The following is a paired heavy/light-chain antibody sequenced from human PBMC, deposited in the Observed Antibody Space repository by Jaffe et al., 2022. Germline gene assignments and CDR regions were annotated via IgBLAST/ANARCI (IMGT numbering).Light chain of an antibody. CDR2: DDS. J-gene: IGLJ2*01. Sequence: SYVLTQPPSVSVAPGQTARITCGGNNIGSKSVHWYQQKPGQAPVLVVYDDSDRPSGIPERFSGSNSGNTATLTISRVEAGDEADYYCQVWDSSSEDVVFGGGTKLTVL. CDR1: NIGSKS. V-gene: IGLV3-21*02. CDR3: QVWDSSSEDVV.
Heavy chain of an antibody. V-gene: IGHV4-38-2*02. CDR3: ARDKRQRDDYVWGSYRYTSDAFDI. D-gene: IGHD3-16*02. CDR1: GYSISSGYY. J-gene: IGHJ3*02. CDR2: IYHSGST. Sequence: QVQLQESGPGLVKPSETLSLTCAVSGYSISSGYYWGWIRQPPGKGLEWIGSIYHSGSTYYNPSLKSRVTISVDTSKNQFSLKLSSVTAADTAVYYCARDKRQRDDYVWGSYRYTSDAFDIWGQGTMVTVSS.